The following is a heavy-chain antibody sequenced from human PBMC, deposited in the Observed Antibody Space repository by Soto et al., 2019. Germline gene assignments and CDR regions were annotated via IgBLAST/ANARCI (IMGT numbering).Heavy chain of an antibody. Sequence: GASVKVSCKASGYTFTSYDINWVRQATGQGLGWMGWMNPNSGNTGYAQKFQGRVTMTRNTSISTAYMELSSLRSEDTAVYYCAREVVPAAERINWFDPWGQGTLVTVSS. CDR2: MNPNSGNT. D-gene: IGHD2-2*01. CDR1: GYTFTSYD. V-gene: IGHV1-8*01. J-gene: IGHJ5*02. CDR3: AREVVPAAERINWFDP.